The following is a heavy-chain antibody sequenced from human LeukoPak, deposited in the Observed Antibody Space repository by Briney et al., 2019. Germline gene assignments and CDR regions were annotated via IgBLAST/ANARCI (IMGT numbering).Heavy chain of an antibody. V-gene: IGHV3-7*01. D-gene: IGHD5-12*01. J-gene: IGHJ4*02. Sequence: GGSLRLSCQASGFFFSSYWMTWVRQAPGKGLESVADIEQDGRETKYLDSVRGRFTISRDNAKNSVSLHMNSLRVDDTAVYYCARMRGYSGYERAYWGQGILVTVSS. CDR3: ARMRGYSGYERAY. CDR1: GFFFSSYW. CDR2: IEQDGRET.